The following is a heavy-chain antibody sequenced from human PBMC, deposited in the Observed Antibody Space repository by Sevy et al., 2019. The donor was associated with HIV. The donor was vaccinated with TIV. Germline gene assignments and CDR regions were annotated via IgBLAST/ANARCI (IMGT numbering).Heavy chain of an antibody. D-gene: IGHD2-15*01. V-gene: IGHV3-11*01. CDR2: ISSSGSTI. Sequence: GGSLRLSCAASGFTFSDYYMSWIRQAPGKGLEWVSYISSSGSTIYYADSVKGRFTISRDNAKNSLYLQMNSLRAEDTAVYYWARGVGYCSGGSCDRAGGGYYGMDVWGQGTTVTVSS. J-gene: IGHJ6*02. CDR1: GFTFSDYY. CDR3: ARGVGYCSGGSCDRAGGGYYGMDV.